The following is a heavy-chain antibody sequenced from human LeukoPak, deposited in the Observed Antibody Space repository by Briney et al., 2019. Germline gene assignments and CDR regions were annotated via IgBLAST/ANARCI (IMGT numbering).Heavy chain of an antibody. CDR1: GGTFTSYY. D-gene: IGHD3-22*01. CDR3: ARGEGITMIVVATWFDP. Sequence: ASVKVSCKASGGTFTSYYMHWVRQAPGQGLEWMGIINPSGGSTSYAQKFQGRVTMTRDTSTSTVYMELSSLRSEDTAVYYCARGEGITMIVVATWFDPWGQGTLVTVSS. V-gene: IGHV1-46*01. CDR2: INPSGGST. J-gene: IGHJ5*02.